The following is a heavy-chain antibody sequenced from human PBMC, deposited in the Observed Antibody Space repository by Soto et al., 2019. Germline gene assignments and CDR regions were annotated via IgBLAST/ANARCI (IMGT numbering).Heavy chain of an antibody. CDR2: IYYSGST. V-gene: IGHV4-59*01. CDR1: GGSISSYY. J-gene: IGHJ3*02. Sequence: SETLSLTCTVSGGSISSYYWSWIRQPPGKGLEWIGYIYYSGSTNYNPSLKSRVTISVDTSKNQFSLKLSSVTAADTAVYYCARGGGSGSYYNPHAFDIWGQGTMVTVSS. CDR3: ARGGGSGSYYNPHAFDI. D-gene: IGHD3-10*01.